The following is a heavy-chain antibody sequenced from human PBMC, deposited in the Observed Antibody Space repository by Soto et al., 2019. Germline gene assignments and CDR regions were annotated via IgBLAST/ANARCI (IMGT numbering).Heavy chain of an antibody. Sequence: ASVKVSCKASGYTFTSFGISWVRQAPGQGLEWMGWISAYNGDTTYAQNLQDRVTMTTDTSTSTAYMELRSLRSDDTAVYYCARDRDTYVYLRVCYFDYWGQGTLVTVSS. D-gene: IGHD2-2*02. CDR2: ISAYNGDT. J-gene: IGHJ4*03. V-gene: IGHV1-18*01. CDR3: ARDRDTYVYLRVCYFDY. CDR1: GYTFTSFG.